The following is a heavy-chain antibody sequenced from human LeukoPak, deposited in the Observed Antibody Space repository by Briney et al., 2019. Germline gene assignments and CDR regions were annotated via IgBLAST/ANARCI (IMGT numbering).Heavy chain of an antibody. V-gene: IGHV3-23*01. CDR3: ARSGRGYNWNTLSYYDMDV. CDR2: ISGTGGST. Sequence: GGSLRLSCAASGFTFSSYAMSWVRQAPGKGLEWVSAISGTGGSTYYADSVKGRFTISRDNSKNTLFLQMNSLRAEDTAIYRCARSGRGYNWNTLSYYDMDVGGKGTTVTVSS. J-gene: IGHJ6*03. D-gene: IGHD1-1*01. CDR1: GFTFSSYA.